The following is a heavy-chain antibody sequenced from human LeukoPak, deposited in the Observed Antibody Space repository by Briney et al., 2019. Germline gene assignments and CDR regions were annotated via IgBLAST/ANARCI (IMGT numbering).Heavy chain of an antibody. CDR3: AKTPGVATTCYFDY. J-gene: IGHJ4*02. CDR2: ISGSGGST. V-gene: IGHV3-23*01. D-gene: IGHD5-12*01. Sequence: PGGSLRLSCAASGFTFSSYAMSWVRQAPGKGLEWVSAISGSGGSTYYADSVKGRFTISRDNSKNTLYLQMNSLRAEDTAVYYCAKTPGVATTCYFDYWGQGTLVTVSP. CDR1: GFTFSSYA.